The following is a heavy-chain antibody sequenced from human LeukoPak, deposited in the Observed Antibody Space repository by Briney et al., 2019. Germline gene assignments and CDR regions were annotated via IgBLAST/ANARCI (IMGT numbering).Heavy chain of an antibody. V-gene: IGHV1-69*13. J-gene: IGHJ3*02. Sequence: SVKVSCKASGGTFSSYAISWVRQAPGQGLEWMGGIIPIFGTANYAQKFQGRVTITADESTSTAYMELSSLRSEDTAVYYCARGPDPSSIAAPFDIWGQGTMVTVSS. CDR2: IIPIFGTA. D-gene: IGHD6-6*01. CDR3: ARGPDPSSIAAPFDI. CDR1: GGTFSSYA.